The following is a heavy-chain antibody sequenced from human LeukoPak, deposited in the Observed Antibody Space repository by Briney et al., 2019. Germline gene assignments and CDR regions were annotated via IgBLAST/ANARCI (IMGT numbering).Heavy chain of an antibody. CDR3: ATYSSLNRREFQY. J-gene: IGHJ1*01. CDR1: GFTFSNYW. CDR2: IKTDGSEK. V-gene: IGHV3-7*01. D-gene: IGHD3-22*01. Sequence: XGSLRLSCEGSGFTFSNYWMGWVRQAPGKGLQWVANIKTDGSEKYYVDSVKGRFTISRDNAKNSLYLQMNSLRAEDTAVYYCATYSSLNRREFQYWGQGTLLTVSS.